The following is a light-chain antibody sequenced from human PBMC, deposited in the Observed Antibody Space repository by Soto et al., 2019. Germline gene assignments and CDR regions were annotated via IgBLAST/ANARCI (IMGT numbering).Light chain of an antibody. V-gene: IGKV3-20*01. CDR2: AAS. J-gene: IGKJ3*01. Sequence: EIVLTQSPDTLSLSPGERATLFCRASQTLSINSLAWYQQKPGQAPRLLIYAASTRHTGIPDRFNGSGSGTDFALTINRLEPEDFAVYFCQQYDGAPLTFGPGTQVDVK. CDR3: QQYDGAPLT. CDR1: QTLSINS.